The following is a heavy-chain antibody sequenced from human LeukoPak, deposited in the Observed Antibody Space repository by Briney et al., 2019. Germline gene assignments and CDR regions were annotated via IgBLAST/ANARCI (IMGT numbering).Heavy chain of an antibody. CDR1: GYTFTSYY. CDR2: MNPNSGNT. D-gene: IGHD5-24*01. Sequence: ASVKVSCKASGYTFTSYYMHWVRQATGQGLEWMGWMNPNSGNTGYAQKFQGRVTITRNTSISTAYMELSSLRSEDTAVYYCARGPLEMATIEMPFDYWGQGTLVTVSS. CDR3: ARGPLEMATIEMPFDY. J-gene: IGHJ4*02. V-gene: IGHV1-8*03.